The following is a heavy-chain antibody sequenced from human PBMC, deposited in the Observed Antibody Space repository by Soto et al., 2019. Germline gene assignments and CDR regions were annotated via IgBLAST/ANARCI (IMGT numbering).Heavy chain of an antibody. CDR1: GGSISSGGYS. D-gene: IGHD1-26*01. V-gene: IGHV4-31*03. Sequence: QVQLQESGPGLVKPSQTLSLTCTVSGGSISSGGYSWSWIRQHPGKGLAWGGYIYYSGSTYYNPSLKSRVTIAVDTSKNQFFLKLSAVTAADTAVYYCARVDSGSYYGWRFDAFDIWGQGTMVTVSS. CDR2: IYYSGST. CDR3: ARVDSGSYYGWRFDAFDI. J-gene: IGHJ3*02.